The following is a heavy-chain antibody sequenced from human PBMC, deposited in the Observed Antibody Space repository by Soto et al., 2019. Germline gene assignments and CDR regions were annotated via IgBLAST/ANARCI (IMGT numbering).Heavy chain of an antibody. CDR3: ARGGDYSDSSGYYPFDY. D-gene: IGHD3-22*01. CDR1: GASISSRDFY. CDR2: IYYSGST. Sequence: SETLSLTCTVSGASISSRDFYWGWIRQHPGKGLEWIGYIYYSGSTYYNPSLKSRVTISVDTSKIEFSLKLSSVTAADTAVYYCARGGDYSDSSGYYPFDYWGQGILVTVSS. V-gene: IGHV4-31*03. J-gene: IGHJ4*02.